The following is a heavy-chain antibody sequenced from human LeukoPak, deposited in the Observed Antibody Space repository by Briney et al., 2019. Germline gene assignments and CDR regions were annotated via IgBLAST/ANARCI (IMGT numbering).Heavy chain of an antibody. J-gene: IGHJ5*02. Sequence: PGGSLRLSCAASGFTFSSYAMSWVRQAPGKGLEWVSAISGSGGSTYYADSVKGRFTISRDNSKNTLYLQMNSLRAEDTAVYYCARAVKGSGWYSWWFDPWGQGTLVTVSS. D-gene: IGHD6-19*01. CDR1: GFTFSSYA. CDR3: ARAVKGSGWYSWWFDP. CDR2: ISGSGGST. V-gene: IGHV3-23*01.